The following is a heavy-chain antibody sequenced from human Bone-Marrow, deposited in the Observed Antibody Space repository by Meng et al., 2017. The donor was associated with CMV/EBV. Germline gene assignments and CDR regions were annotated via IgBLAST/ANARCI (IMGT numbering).Heavy chain of an antibody. V-gene: IGHV3-30*04. J-gene: IGHJ4*02. CDR1: GFTFSSYA. D-gene: IGHD4-17*01. CDR2: ISYDGSKK. CDR3: ARETTVTPLPFDY. Sequence: GGSLRLSCAASGFTFSSYAMHWVRQAPGKGLEWVAVISYDGSKKYYADSVKGRFTISRDNSKNTLYLQVHSLRAEDTAVYYYARETTVTPLPFDYWGQGTLVTVSS.